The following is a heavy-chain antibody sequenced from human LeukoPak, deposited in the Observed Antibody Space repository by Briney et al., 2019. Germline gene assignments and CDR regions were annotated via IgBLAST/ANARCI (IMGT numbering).Heavy chain of an antibody. Sequence: SVKVSCKASGCTFTSYGISWVRQAPGQGLEWMGGIIPIFGTANYAQKFQGRVTITADESTSTAYMELSSLRSEDTAVYYCASHEGYSSSWYEDYWGQGTLVTVSS. D-gene: IGHD6-13*01. V-gene: IGHV1-69*13. J-gene: IGHJ4*02. CDR3: ASHEGYSSSWYEDY. CDR1: GCTFTSYG. CDR2: IIPIFGTA.